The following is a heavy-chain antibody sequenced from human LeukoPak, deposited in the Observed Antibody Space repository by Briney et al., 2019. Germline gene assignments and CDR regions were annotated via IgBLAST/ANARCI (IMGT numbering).Heavy chain of an antibody. CDR1: GGSISSRSYY. CDR3: ARGPEYGDYVLDY. Sequence: LSLTCTVSGGSISSRSYYWAWIRQAPGKGLEWVAVIWYDGSNKYYADSVKGRFTISRDNSKNTLYLRMNSLRAEDTAVYYCARGPEYGDYVLDYWGQGTLVTVSS. D-gene: IGHD4-17*01. CDR2: IWYDGSNK. J-gene: IGHJ4*02. V-gene: IGHV3-33*08.